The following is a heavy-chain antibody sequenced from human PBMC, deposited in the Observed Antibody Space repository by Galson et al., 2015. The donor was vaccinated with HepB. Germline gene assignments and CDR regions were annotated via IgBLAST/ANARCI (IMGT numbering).Heavy chain of an antibody. CDR1: AFTFSSYA. Sequence: LRLSCAASAFTFSSYAMHWFRQAPGKGLEWVAVISYDGSNKYYADSVKGRFTISRDNSKNTLYLQMNSLRAEDTAVYYCARDSTEPPRPKYGMDVWSQRTTVTVSS. J-gene: IGHJ6*02. D-gene: IGHD1-14*01. V-gene: IGHV3-30*04. CDR2: ISYDGSNK. CDR3: ARDSTEPPRPKYGMDV.